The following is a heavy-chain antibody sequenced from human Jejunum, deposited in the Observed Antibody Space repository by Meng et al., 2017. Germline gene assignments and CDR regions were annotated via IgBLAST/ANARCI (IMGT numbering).Heavy chain of an antibody. CDR1: GFTFSSYA. V-gene: IGHV3-23*01. CDR2: ISALGRST. J-gene: IGHJ4*02. D-gene: IGHD3-9*01. Sequence: EVQLLESGGGLGQPGGSLRLSCAASGFTFSSYARTWVRQAPGKGLEWVSSISALGRSTYYADSVKGRFTISRDNSKNTLYLQMNSLRADDTAAYYCAKGLYDILTGYYPWDYWGQGTLVTVSS. CDR3: AKGLYDILTGYYPWDY.